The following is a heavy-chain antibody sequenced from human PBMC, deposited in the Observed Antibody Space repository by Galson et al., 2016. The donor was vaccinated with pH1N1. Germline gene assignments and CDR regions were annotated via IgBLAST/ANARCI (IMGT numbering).Heavy chain of an antibody. CDR2: IGSSGNV. CDR1: GFTLSDYY. V-gene: IGHV3-69-1*02. CDR3: AREWGIGAAGPLDS. Sequence: SLRLSCAASGFTLSDYYMNWIRETPERGLEWLSSIGSSGNVAYADSVRGRFTISRDNAQNSLLLHMDSLRFDDTALYYCAREWGIGAAGPLDSWGQGALVIVSS. J-gene: IGHJ4*02. D-gene: IGHD6-13*01.